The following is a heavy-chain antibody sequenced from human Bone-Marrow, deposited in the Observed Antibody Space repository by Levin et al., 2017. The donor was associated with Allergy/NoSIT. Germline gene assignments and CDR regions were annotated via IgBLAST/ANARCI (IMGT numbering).Heavy chain of an antibody. D-gene: IGHD4-17*01. J-gene: IGHJ4*02. CDR2: SGNKANSYTT. Sequence: GGSLRLSCAASGFTFSDHYMDWVRQAPGKGLEWVGRSGNKANSYTTEYAASVKGRFTISRDDSKNSLYLQMNSLKTEDTAVYYCTRVGDYAGKVWGQGTLVTVSS. CDR1: GFTFSDHY. V-gene: IGHV3-72*01. CDR3: TRVGDYAGKV.